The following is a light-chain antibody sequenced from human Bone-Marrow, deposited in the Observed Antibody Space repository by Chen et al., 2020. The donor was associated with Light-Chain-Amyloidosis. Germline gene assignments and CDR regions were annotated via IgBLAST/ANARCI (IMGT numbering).Light chain of an antibody. J-gene: IGLJ3*02. Sequence: QSALTQPAPVSGPPGQSITFPCTGTSCDVGGYNYVSWYQQHPGKAPKLIIYDVSDRPSGVSDRFSGSKSGNTASLTISGLQAEDEADYYCASYTSAATWVFGGGTKLTVL. CDR3: ASYTSAATWV. CDR1: SCDVGGYNY. V-gene: IGLV2-14*03. CDR2: DVS.